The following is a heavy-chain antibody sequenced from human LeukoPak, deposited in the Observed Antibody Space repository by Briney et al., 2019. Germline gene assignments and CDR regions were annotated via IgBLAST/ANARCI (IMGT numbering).Heavy chain of an antibody. CDR3: AKDPFLLWFGETHLDY. CDR2: IRYDGSNK. V-gene: IGHV3-30*02. D-gene: IGHD3-10*01. Sequence: PGGSLRLSCAASGFTVSSNYMSWVRQAPGKGLEWVAFIRYDGSNKYYADSVKGRFTISRDNSKNTLYLQMNSLRAEDTAVYYCAKDPFLLWFGETHLDYWGQGTLVTVSS. CDR1: GFTVSSNY. J-gene: IGHJ4*02.